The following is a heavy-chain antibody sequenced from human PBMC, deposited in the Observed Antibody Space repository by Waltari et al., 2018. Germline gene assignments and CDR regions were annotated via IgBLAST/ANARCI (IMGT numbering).Heavy chain of an antibody. V-gene: IGHV4-39*07. CDR2: IYYSGST. CDR1: GGSISSRSYY. J-gene: IGHJ5*02. CDR3: ARFPPLGTLNWFDP. Sequence: QLQLQESGPGLVKPSETLSLTCTVSGGSISSRSYYWGWIRQPPGKGLEWIGSIYYSGSTDYNPSLKSRVTISVDTSKNQFSLKLSSVTAADTAVYYCARFPPLGTLNWFDPWGQGTLVTVSS. D-gene: IGHD1-26*01.